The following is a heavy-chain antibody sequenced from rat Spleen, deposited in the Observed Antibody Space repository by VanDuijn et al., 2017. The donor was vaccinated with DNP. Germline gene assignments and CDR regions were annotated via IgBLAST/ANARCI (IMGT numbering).Heavy chain of an antibody. V-gene: IGHV5-7*01. CDR2: IIYDGSRT. J-gene: IGHJ2*01. CDR3: ARGDTYYGPGDY. D-gene: IGHD1-6*01. CDR1: GFTFSDYN. Sequence: EVQLVESGGDLVQPGRSLKLSCAASGFTFSDYNMAWVRQAPKKGLEWVATIIYDGSRTYYPDSVKGRFTISRDNAKSSLYLQMNSLKSEDTATYYCARGDTYYGPGDYWGQGVMVTVSS.